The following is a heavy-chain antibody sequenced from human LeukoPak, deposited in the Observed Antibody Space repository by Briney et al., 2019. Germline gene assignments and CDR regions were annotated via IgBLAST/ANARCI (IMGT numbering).Heavy chain of an antibody. J-gene: IGHJ6*03. CDR1: GFTFSSYW. Sequence: GGSLRLSCAASGFTFSSYWMSWVRQAPGKGLEWVADIKEDGSEKYYVDSVKGRFTISRDNAKNSLYLQMNSLRAEDTAVYYCARDAYYYYYMDVWGKGTRVTVSS. CDR2: IKEDGSEK. CDR3: ARDAYYYYYMDV. V-gene: IGHV3-7*01.